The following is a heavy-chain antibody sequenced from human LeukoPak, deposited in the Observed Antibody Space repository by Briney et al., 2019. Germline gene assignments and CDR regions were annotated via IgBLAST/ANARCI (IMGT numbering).Heavy chain of an antibody. CDR3: ARWSCDH. V-gene: IGHV3-33*01. CDR1: GFTLSSYG. Sequence: PGASLRLSCAASGFTLSSYGMHWVRQAPGMGLELVAFIWYDGLENSYAASVKVRFTISRDNSKTTLFLQMSSLTAEDTAVYYCARWSCDHWGQGTLVTVSS. J-gene: IGHJ5*02. CDR2: IWYDGLEN.